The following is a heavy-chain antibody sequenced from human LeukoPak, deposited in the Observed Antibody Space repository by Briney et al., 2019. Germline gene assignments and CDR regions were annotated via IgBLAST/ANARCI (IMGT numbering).Heavy chain of an antibody. CDR2: INAGNGNT. D-gene: IGHD2-2*01. V-gene: IGHV1-3*01. CDR1: GYTFTSYA. J-gene: IGHJ4*02. CDR3: ARDAPTRDFDY. Sequence: ASVKVSWKASGYTFTSYAMHWVRQAPGQRLEWMGWINAGNGNTKYSQKFQGRVTITRDTSASTAYMQLSSLRSEDTAVYYCARDAPTRDFDYWGQGTLVTVSS.